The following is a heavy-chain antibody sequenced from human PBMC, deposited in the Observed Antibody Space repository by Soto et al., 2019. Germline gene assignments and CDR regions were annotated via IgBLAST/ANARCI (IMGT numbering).Heavy chain of an antibody. CDR2: IKSQTDGGTT. V-gene: IGHV3-15*07. Sequence: EVQLVESGGGLVKPGGSLRLSCAASGFTFSNAWMNWVRQAPGKGLEWVGRIKSQTDGGTTDDTAPVKGRFIISIYDSKNAGYLQMYSLRTDDTAGYYSTTDHPYYDDGSAYDNWGQGTLVTVSP. J-gene: IGHJ4*02. CDR3: TTDHPYYDDGSAYDN. CDR1: GFTFSNAW. D-gene: IGHD3-22*01.